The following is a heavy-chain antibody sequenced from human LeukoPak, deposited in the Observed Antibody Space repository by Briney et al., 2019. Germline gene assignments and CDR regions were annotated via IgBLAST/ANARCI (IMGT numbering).Heavy chain of an antibody. CDR3: ARASFDSDDSSGYYYGNWYFDP. V-gene: IGHV4-30-2*01. D-gene: IGHD3-22*01. CDR1: GGSISSGDYS. Sequence: PSETLSLTCAVSGGSISSGDYSWSWIRQPPGKGLEWIGNIYHSGSTYYNPSLKSRVTISVDRSKNQFSLKLSSVTAADTAMYYCARASFDSDDSSGYYYGNWYFDPWGRGTLVTVSS. J-gene: IGHJ2*01. CDR2: IYHSGST.